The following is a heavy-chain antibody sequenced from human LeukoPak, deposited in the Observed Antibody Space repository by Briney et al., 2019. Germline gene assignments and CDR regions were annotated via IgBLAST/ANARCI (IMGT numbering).Heavy chain of an antibody. CDR3: ARESGGLSYDSSGYYYYYYMDV. D-gene: IGHD3-22*01. J-gene: IGHJ6*03. V-gene: IGHV3-7*01. CDR1: GFTFSSYW. Sequence: GGSLRLSCAASGFTFSSYWMSWVRQAPGKGLEWVANIKQDGSEKYYVDSVKGRFTISRDNSKNTLYLQMNSLRAEDTAVYYCARESGGLSYDSSGYYYYYYMDVWGKGTTVTVSS. CDR2: IKQDGSEK.